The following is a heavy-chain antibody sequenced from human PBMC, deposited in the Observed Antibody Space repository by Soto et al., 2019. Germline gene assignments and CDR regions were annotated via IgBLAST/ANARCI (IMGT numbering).Heavy chain of an antibody. Sequence: PGQSLKVSCKVSGDSFTGFWIGWVRQMPGKGLEWLGSIYTRAYDTRYSPSLQGQVTISADKDLSTAYLQWNSLQDSDTAIYDCVRQHPLDSRVWYTWGQGTVVTVSS. V-gene: IGHV5-51*01. CDR1: GDSFTGFW. D-gene: IGHD6-19*01. CDR2: IYTRAYDT. J-gene: IGHJ4*02. CDR3: VRQHPLDSRVWYT.